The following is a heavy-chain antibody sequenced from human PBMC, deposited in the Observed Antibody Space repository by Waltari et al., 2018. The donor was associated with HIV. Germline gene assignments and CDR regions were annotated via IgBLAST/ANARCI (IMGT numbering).Heavy chain of an antibody. CDR1: GFSVTNYW. CDR2: INIDGRTI. V-gene: IGHV3-74*01. D-gene: IGHD3-3*01. J-gene: IGHJ4*02. Sequence: EVQLVQSGGGLIQPGGYLRLYCAASGFSVTNYWMHWVRQSPGKGLVWVSRINIDGRTIDYADSVKGRFTISRDSAKNTLSLQLNSLREEDTAVYYCSRDTFGEYDFWGQGALVTVSS. CDR3: SRDTFGEYDF.